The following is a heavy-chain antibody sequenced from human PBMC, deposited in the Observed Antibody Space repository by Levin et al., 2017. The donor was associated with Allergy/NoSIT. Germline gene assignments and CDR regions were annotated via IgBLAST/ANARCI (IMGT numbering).Heavy chain of an antibody. Sequence: PSETLSLTCGVSGGSFSGYYWSWIRQPPGKGLEWIGEIGHSGSTNYNPSLKSRVTISVDRSNNQFSLRMTSMTAADTAVYYCARATTVEDYWGQGTLVTVSS. J-gene: IGHJ4*02. CDR2: IGHSGST. V-gene: IGHV4-34*01. CDR3: ARATTVEDY. CDR1: GGSFSGYY. D-gene: IGHD4-23*01.